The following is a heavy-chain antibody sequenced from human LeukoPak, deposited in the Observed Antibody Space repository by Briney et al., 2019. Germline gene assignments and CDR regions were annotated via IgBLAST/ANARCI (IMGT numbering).Heavy chain of an antibody. CDR2: INHSGST. CDR1: GGSISSGGYY. J-gene: IGHJ5*02. V-gene: IGHV4-30-2*01. CDR3: AREPYYDFWSGYLNWFDP. D-gene: IGHD3-3*01. Sequence: PSETLSPTCPVSGGSISSGGYYWSWIRHPPGEGREWFGEINHSGSTNYNPSLKSRVTISVDTSKNQFSLKLSSVTAADTAVYYCAREPYYDFWSGYLNWFDPWGQGTLVTVSS.